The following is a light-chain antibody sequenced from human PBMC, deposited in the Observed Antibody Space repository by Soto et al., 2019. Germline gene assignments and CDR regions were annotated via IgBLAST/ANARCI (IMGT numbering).Light chain of an antibody. CDR3: QQYYDYPWT. CDR1: QSIGDR. Sequence: DIQMTQSPFTLCASVGDRVTITCRASQSIGDRLAWHQQKPGKAPKVLISDVSRLKSGVPSRFSGSGSGTEFILSISSLQPDDFATYYCQQYYDYPWTFGQGTKVDIK. CDR2: DVS. V-gene: IGKV1-5*01. J-gene: IGKJ1*01.